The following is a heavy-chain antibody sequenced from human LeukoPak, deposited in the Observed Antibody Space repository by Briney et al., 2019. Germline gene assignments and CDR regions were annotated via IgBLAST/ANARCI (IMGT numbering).Heavy chain of an antibody. V-gene: IGHV3-30*18. CDR2: ISVDGSNK. J-gene: IGHJ4*02. CDR3: AKDQSQ. Sequence: PGGPLRLSCAASGFTFSSNSMNWVRQAPGKGPEWVAVISVDGSNKYYGDSMKGRFTISRDNSKNTLYLQINSLRPEDTAVYYCAKDQSQWGQGTLVIVSS. CDR1: GFTFSSNS.